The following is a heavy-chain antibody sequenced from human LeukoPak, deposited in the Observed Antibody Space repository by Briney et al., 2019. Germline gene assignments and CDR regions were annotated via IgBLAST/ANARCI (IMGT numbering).Heavy chain of an antibody. Sequence: PGGSLRLSCAASGYTFSSYAMTWVRQAPGKGLEWVSSFSFNGESTYYADSVKGRFTISRDNSKNTLYLQMNSLRAEDTAVYYCAELGITMIGGVWGKGTTVTISS. CDR1: GYTFSSYA. V-gene: IGHV3-23*01. D-gene: IGHD3-10*02. CDR3: AELGITMIGGV. CDR2: FSFNGEST. J-gene: IGHJ6*04.